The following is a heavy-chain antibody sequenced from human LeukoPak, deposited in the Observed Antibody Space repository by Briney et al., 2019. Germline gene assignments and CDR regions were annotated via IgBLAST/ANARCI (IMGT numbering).Heavy chain of an antibody. CDR1: GGTFSSYA. J-gene: IGHJ6*03. V-gene: IGHV1-8*03. Sequence: GASVKVSCKASGGTFSSYAISWVRQAPGQGLEWMGWMNPNSGNTGYAQKFQGRVTITRNTSISTAYMELSSLRSEDTAVYYCARGRRVRGVMGYYYYMDVWGKGTTVTVSS. CDR2: MNPNSGNT. D-gene: IGHD3-10*01. CDR3: ARGRRVRGVMGYYYYMDV.